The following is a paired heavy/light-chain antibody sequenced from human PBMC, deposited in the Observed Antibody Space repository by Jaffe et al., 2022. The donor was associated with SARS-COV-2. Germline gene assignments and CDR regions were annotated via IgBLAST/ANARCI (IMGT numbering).Light chain of an antibody. Sequence: DIQMTQSPSTLSASVGDRVTITCRASQSISTWLAWYQQKPGTAPNLLIHKASSLESGVPSRFSGSGSGTEFTLTITSLQPDDFATYYCQQYNSYPYTFGQGTKLEIK. CDR1: QSISTW. CDR3: QQYNSYPYT. J-gene: IGKJ2*01. CDR2: KAS. V-gene: IGKV1-5*03.
Heavy chain of an antibody. CDR1: GFSLSTSGVG. D-gene: IGHD3-9*01. CDR2: IYWDDDK. Sequence: QITLKESGPTLVKPTQTLTLTCTFSGFSLSTSGVGVGWIRQPPGKALEWLALIYWDDDKRYSPSLKNRLTITKDTSKNQVVLTMTNMDPVDTATYYCVHSDYDILTGYSYYYMDVWGKGTTVTVSS. CDR3: VHSDYDILTGYSYYYMDV. J-gene: IGHJ6*03. V-gene: IGHV2-5*02.